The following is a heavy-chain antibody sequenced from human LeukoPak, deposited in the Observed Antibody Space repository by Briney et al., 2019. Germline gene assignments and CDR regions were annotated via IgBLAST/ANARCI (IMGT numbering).Heavy chain of an antibody. CDR2: IKQDGSEK. Sequence: PGGSLRLSCAASGFTFSSYWMSWVRQAPGKGLEWVANIKQDGSEKYYVDSVKGRFTISRDNAKNSLYLQMNSLRAEDTAVYYCARDFRGSDAEYFQHWGQGTLVTVSS. J-gene: IGHJ1*01. D-gene: IGHD1-26*01. CDR1: GFTFSSYW. V-gene: IGHV3-7*01. CDR3: ARDFRGSDAEYFQH.